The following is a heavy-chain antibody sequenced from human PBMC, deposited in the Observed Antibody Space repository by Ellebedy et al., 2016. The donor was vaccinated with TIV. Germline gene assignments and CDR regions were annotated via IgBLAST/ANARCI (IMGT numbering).Heavy chain of an antibody. J-gene: IGHJ5*02. V-gene: IGHV4-34*01. CDR2: ISHNGNT. D-gene: IGHD6-6*01. Sequence: SETLSLXSAVYGGSFSGYSWSWIRQPPGRGLEWIGEISHNGNTNYKPSLKSRVTISVDTSRNQFTLNLTSVTAADTAVYYCARVRPINLLYSSSSYWFGPWGQGTLVTVSS. CDR1: GGSFSGYS. CDR3: ARVRPINLLYSSSSYWFGP.